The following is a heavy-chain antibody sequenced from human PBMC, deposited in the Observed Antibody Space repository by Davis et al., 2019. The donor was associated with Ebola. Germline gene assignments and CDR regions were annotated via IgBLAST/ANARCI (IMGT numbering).Heavy chain of an antibody. V-gene: IGHV4-61*01. D-gene: IGHD2-15*01. CDR2: IYYSGST. CDR1: GGSISSSSYY. Sequence: SETLSLTCTVSGGSISSSSYYWSWIRQPPGKGLEWIGYIYYSGSTNYNPSLKSRVTISVDTSKNQFSLKLSSVTAADTAVYYCAGIVVVVAAGIDPWGQGTLVTVSS. CDR3: AGIVVVVAAGIDP. J-gene: IGHJ5*02.